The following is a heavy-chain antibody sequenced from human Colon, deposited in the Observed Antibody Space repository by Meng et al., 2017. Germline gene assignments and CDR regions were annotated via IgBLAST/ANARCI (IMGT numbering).Heavy chain of an antibody. J-gene: IGHJ4*02. Sequence: QVHLQESGPGLVKPSGTLSLTCDVSGGSISSATYSWGWIRQPPGKGLEWIGYSFHNGRTNYSPSVQGRVTITIDRSKSQFSLRVTSMTAADTAVYFCARGTRDGHNFDFRYFDSWGQGVLVTVSS. D-gene: IGHD5-24*01. CDR2: SFHNGRT. CDR3: ARGTRDGHNFDFRYFDS. CDR1: GGSISSATYS. V-gene: IGHV4-30-2*01.